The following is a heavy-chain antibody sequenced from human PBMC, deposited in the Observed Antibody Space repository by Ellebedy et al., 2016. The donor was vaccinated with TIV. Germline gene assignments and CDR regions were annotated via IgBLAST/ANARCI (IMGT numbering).Heavy chain of an antibody. D-gene: IGHD1-26*01. Sequence: PGGSLRLSCAASGFTFSSYWMSWVRQAPGKGLEWVSVIYSGGSTSYADSVKGRFTISRDNSKNTLYLQMNSLRAEDTAVYYCARDRVLGYWGQGTLVTVSS. CDR3: ARDRVLGY. J-gene: IGHJ4*02. CDR1: GFTFSSYW. CDR2: IYSGGST. V-gene: IGHV3-66*01.